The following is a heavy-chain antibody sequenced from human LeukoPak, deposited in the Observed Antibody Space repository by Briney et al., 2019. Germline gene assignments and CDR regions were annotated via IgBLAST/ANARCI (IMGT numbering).Heavy chain of an antibody. CDR2: IYTSGST. Sequence: PSETLSLTCTVSGGSISSYYWSWIRQPAGKGLEWIGRIYTSGSTNYNPSLKSRVTMSVDTSKNQFSLKLSSVTAADTAVYYCAREGTVTLAHDAFDIWGQGTLVTVSS. J-gene: IGHJ3*02. CDR3: AREGTVTLAHDAFDI. CDR1: GGSISSYY. V-gene: IGHV4-4*07. D-gene: IGHD4-17*01.